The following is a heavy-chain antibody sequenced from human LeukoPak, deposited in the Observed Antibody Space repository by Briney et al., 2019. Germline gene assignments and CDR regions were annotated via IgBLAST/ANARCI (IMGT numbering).Heavy chain of an antibody. CDR2: IIPIFGTA. D-gene: IGHD6-6*01. V-gene: IGHV1-69*05. J-gene: IGHJ5*02. CDR1: GGTFSSCA. Sequence: ASVKVSCKASGGTFSSCAISWVRQAPGQGLEWMGGIIPIFGTANYAQKFQGRVTITTDESTSTAYMELSSLRSEDTAVYYCAFLIAARAYWFDPWGQGTLVTVSS. CDR3: AFLIAARAYWFDP.